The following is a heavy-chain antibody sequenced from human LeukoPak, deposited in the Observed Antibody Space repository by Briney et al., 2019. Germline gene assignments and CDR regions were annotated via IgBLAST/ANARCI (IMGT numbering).Heavy chain of an antibody. CDR1: GFTFRNYW. Sequence: GGSLRLSCAASGFTFRNYWMHWVRQTPGKGLVRVSHINNDGSGTSYADSVKGRFTITRDNAKNTLFLQMNSLRAEDTAVYYCANLGSGSPIDYWGQGTLVTVSS. J-gene: IGHJ4*02. CDR3: ANLGSGSPIDY. CDR2: INNDGSGT. V-gene: IGHV3-74*01. D-gene: IGHD1-26*01.